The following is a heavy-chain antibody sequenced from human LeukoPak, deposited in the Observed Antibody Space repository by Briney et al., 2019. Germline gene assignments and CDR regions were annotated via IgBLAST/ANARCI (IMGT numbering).Heavy chain of an antibody. Sequence: SETLSLTCTVSGGSISSYYWSWIRQPPGKGLEWIGYIYYSGSTNYNPSLKSRVTISVDTSKNQFSLKLSSVTAADTAVYYCAEVSGSYAFDIWGQGTMVTVSS. CDR3: AEVSGSYAFDI. CDR1: GGSISSYY. CDR2: IYYSGST. V-gene: IGHV4-59*08. D-gene: IGHD3-10*01. J-gene: IGHJ3*02.